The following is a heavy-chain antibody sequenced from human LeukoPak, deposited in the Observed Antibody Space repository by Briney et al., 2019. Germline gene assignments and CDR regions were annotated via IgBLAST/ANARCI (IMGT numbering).Heavy chain of an antibody. CDR3: ASPYGSGSRAPYFDY. CDR1: GGSISSSSYY. V-gene: IGHV4-39*01. Sequence: PSETLSLTCTVSGGSISSSSYYWGWIRQPPGKGLEWIGSIYYSGSTYYNPSLKSRVTISVDTSKNQFSLKLSSVTAADTAVYYCASPYGSGSRAPYFDYWGQGTLVTVSS. J-gene: IGHJ4*02. D-gene: IGHD3-10*01. CDR2: IYYSGST.